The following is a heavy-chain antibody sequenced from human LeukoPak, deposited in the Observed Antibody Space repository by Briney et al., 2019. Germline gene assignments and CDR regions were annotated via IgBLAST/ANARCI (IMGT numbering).Heavy chain of an antibody. CDR3: ASDYGGNSGAFDI. CDR1: GGSFSGYY. D-gene: IGHD4-23*01. J-gene: IGHJ3*02. Sequence: LETLSLTCAVYGGSFSGYYWSWIRQPPGKGLEWIGEINHSGSTNYNPSLKSRVTISVDTSKNQFSLKLSSVTAADTAVYYCASDYGGNSGAFDIWGQGTMVTVSS. V-gene: IGHV4-34*01. CDR2: INHSGST.